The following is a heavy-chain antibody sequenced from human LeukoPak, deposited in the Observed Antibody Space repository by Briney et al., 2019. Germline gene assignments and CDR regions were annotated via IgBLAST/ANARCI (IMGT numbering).Heavy chain of an antibody. D-gene: IGHD1-26*01. CDR3: ARVVVGLTYYFDY. CDR2: IYSGGDT. Sequence: QPWGSLRLSCTASGLTVSSNYMTWVRQAPGKGLEWVSLIYSGGDTYYADSVKGRFTISRDNSKNTLYLQMNSLRAEDTAVYYCARVVVGLTYYFDYWGQGTLVTVSS. V-gene: IGHV3-53*01. CDR1: GLTVSSNY. J-gene: IGHJ4*02.